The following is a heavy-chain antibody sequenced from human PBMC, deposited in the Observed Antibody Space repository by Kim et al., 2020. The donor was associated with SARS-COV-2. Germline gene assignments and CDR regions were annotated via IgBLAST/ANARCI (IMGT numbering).Heavy chain of an antibody. Sequence: SETLSLTCSVSGVSISRYFWSWIRQPPGKGLDWIGYIYYTGSTNYNPSLKGRVTISLDTPKNQVSLSLNSVTAADTAVYYCATYGGNSGFDNWGQGTLVT. CDR1: GVSISRYF. CDR2: IYYTGST. J-gene: IGHJ4*02. CDR3: ATYGGNSGFDN. V-gene: IGHV4-59*13. D-gene: IGHD4-17*01.